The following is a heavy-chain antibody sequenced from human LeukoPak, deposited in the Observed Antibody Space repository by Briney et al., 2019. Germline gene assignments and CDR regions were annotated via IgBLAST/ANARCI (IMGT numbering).Heavy chain of an antibody. J-gene: IGHJ4*02. CDR3: AKGSGGSPIGY. V-gene: IGHV3-30*18. Sequence: PGGSLRLSCAASGFTFSSYGMHWVRQAPGKGLEWVAVISYDGSNKYYADSVKGRFTISRDNSKNTLYLQMNSLRAEDTAVYYCAKGSGGSPIGYWGQGTLVTVSS. D-gene: IGHD2-15*01. CDR2: ISYDGSNK. CDR1: GFTFSSYG.